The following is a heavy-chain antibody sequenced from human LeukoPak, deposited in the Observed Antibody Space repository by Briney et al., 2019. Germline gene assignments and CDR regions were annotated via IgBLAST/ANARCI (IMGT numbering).Heavy chain of an antibody. D-gene: IGHD6-6*01. CDR2: ISWNSGSI. CDR3: AKEGFDSSSLDY. Sequence: PGGSLRLSCAASGFTFDDYAMHWVRHAPGKGLEWVSGISWNSGSIGYADSVKGRFTISRDNAKNSLYLQMNSLRAEDTALYYCAKEGFDSSSLDYWGQGTLVTVSS. CDR1: GFTFDDYA. V-gene: IGHV3-9*01. J-gene: IGHJ4*02.